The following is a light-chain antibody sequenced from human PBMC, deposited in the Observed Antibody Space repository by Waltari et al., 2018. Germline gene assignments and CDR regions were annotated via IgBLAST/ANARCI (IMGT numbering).Light chain of an antibody. CDR3: QQHYSIPFT. CDR2: WAS. CDR1: QSVLKRSNNKHY. V-gene: IGKV4-1*01. J-gene: IGKJ3*01. Sequence: DIVMTQSPDSLAVSLGERATINCKSSQSVLKRSNNKHYLAGFQQKPGQPPKLIMYWASTRESGFPDRFSGGGSGTDFTLTIGGLQAEDVAVYHCQQHYSIPFTFGPGTKVDIK.